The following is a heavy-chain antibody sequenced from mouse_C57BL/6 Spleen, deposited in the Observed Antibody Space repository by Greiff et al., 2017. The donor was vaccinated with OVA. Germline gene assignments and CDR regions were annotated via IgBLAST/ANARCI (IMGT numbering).Heavy chain of an antibody. J-gene: IGHJ4*01. CDR1: GFTFSNYW. Sequence: VQLKESGGGLVQPGGSMKLSCVASGFTFSNYWMNWVRQSPEKGLEWVAQIRLKTDNYATNYAVYGKGRFTISINDSIIIFYLQMNNLMAEDTGIYYCAYDCYYDYAMDYWGQGTSVTVSS. V-gene: IGHV6-3*01. CDR3: AYDCYYDYAMDY. D-gene: IGHD2-3*01. CDR2: IRLKTDNYAT.